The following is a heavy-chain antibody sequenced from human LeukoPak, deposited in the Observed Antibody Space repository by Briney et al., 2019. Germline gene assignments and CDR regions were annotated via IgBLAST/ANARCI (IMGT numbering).Heavy chain of an antibody. V-gene: IGHV4-39*07. CDR1: GGSISSSSYY. Sequence: SETLSLTCTVSGGSISSSSYYWGWIRQPPGKGLEWIGSIYHSGSTYYNPSLKSRVTISVDTSKNQFSLKLSSETAADTAVYYCARGYCSGGSCYHCFDYWGQGTLVTVSS. CDR3: ARGYCSGGSCYHCFDY. D-gene: IGHD2-15*01. J-gene: IGHJ4*02. CDR2: IYHSGST.